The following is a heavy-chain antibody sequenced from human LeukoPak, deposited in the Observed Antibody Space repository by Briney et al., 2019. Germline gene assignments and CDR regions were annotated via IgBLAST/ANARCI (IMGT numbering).Heavy chain of an antibody. CDR2: ISGSGGST. CDR3: AKDHKGIYGDYSYYFDY. Sequence: PGGSLRLSCAASGFTFSSYAMSWVRQAPGKGLEWVSAISGSGGSTCYADSVKGRFTISRDNSKNTLYLQMNSLRAEDTAVYYCAKDHKGIYGDYSYYFDYWGQGTLVTVSS. D-gene: IGHD4-17*01. J-gene: IGHJ4*02. V-gene: IGHV3-23*01. CDR1: GFTFSSYA.